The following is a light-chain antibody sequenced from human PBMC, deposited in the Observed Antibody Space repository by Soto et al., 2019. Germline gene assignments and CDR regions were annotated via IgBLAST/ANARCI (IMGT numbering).Light chain of an antibody. CDR1: QGINKW. Sequence: DIQMTQSPSSVSASVGDRVTITCRASQGINKWLAWYQQKPGTAPKLLIYSASSLQSGVPSRFSGSGSGTDFTLTISSLQPEDFATYYCQQLNSYPFTFGPGTKVDIK. CDR2: SAS. CDR3: QQLNSYPFT. V-gene: IGKV1-12*01. J-gene: IGKJ3*01.